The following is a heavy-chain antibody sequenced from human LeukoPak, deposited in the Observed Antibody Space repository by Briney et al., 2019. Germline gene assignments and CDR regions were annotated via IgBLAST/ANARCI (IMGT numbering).Heavy chain of an antibody. CDR2: INHSGST. V-gene: IGHV4-34*01. J-gene: IGHJ6*02. CDR1: GGSFSGYY. Sequence: PSETLSLTCAVYGGSFSGYYWSWIRQPPGKGLEWIGEINHSGSTNYNPSLKSRVTISVDTSKNQFSLKLSSVTAADTAVYYCARDYGDYPIGHYYYYYGMDVWGQGTTVTVSS. CDR3: ARDYGDYPIGHYYYYYGMDV. D-gene: IGHD4-17*01.